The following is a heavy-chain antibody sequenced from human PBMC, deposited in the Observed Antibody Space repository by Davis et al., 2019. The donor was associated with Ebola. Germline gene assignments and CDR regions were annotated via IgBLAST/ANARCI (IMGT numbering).Heavy chain of an antibody. V-gene: IGHV1-18*01. CDR3: ARGRNGGWDFDS. CDR2: ISPYNGHT. J-gene: IGHJ4*02. D-gene: IGHD6-19*01. CDR1: GYTFNSHG. Sequence: AASVKVSCKASGYTFNSHGISWVRQAPGQGLEWVAWISPYNGHTNYAQKFQGRLTLTTDKSTSTVYMELRSLTSDDTAEYYCARGRNGGWDFDSWGQGSLVTVSS.